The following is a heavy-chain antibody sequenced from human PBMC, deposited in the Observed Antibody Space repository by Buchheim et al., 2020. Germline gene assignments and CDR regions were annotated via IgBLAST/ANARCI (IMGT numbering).Heavy chain of an antibody. CDR1: GFTFSSYW. J-gene: IGHJ6*02. D-gene: IGHD5-12*01. CDR2: INSDGSST. CDR3: ASEEGGYDLLGDYYYYGMDV. V-gene: IGHV3-74*01. Sequence: EVQLVESGGGLVQPGGSLRLSCAASGFTFSSYWMHWVRQAPGKGLVWVSRINSDGSSTSYADSVKGRFTISRDNAKNTLYLQMNSLRAEDTAVYYCASEEGGYDLLGDYYYYGMDVWGQGTT.